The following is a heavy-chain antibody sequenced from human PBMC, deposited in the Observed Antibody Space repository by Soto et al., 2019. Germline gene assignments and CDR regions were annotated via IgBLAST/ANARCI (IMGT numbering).Heavy chain of an antibody. D-gene: IGHD6-19*01. CDR2: IYHSGGT. J-gene: IGHJ5*02. CDR1: DTSFRTYY. Sequence: SETLSLTCAVYDTSFRTYYYNWIRQAPGKGLEWIGHIYHSGGTRYNPSLRSRVTISVDTSKNQFSLKLRSVTAADTAVYYCAKNVAVAGFCLDPWGQGILVTVSS. CDR3: AKNVAVAGFCLDP. V-gene: IGHV4-59*01.